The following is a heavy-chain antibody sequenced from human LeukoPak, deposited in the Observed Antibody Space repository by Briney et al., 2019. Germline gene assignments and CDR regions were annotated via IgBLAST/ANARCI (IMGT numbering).Heavy chain of an antibody. D-gene: IGHD5-18*01. CDR2: IYSSGST. Sequence: TETLSLTCRVSGASINSGSNYWGWIRQPPGKTLEWIGSIYSSGSTYYNPSLKSRVIVMIDTPKNHFSLTLSSVTAADTAVYYCARSDGYGLVGIWGQGTMVTVSS. V-gene: IGHV4-39*07. J-gene: IGHJ3*02. CDR3: ARSDGYGLVGI. CDR1: GASINSGSNY.